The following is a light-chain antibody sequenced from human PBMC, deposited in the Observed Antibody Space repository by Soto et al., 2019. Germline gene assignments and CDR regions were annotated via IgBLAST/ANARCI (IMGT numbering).Light chain of an antibody. CDR3: QSYDSSLSGYV. Sequence: QSVLTQPPSVSWAPGQRVTISFTGGSSNIGAGYDVHWYQQLPGTAPKVVIYGNSNRPSGVPDRFSGSKSGTSASLAITGLQAEDEADYYCQSYDSSLSGYVFGTGTKVTVL. CDR2: GNS. V-gene: IGLV1-40*01. J-gene: IGLJ1*01. CDR1: SSNIGAGYD.